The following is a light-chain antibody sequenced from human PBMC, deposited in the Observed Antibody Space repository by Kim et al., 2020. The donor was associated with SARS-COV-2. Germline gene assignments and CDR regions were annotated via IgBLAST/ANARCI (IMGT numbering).Light chain of an antibody. CDR1: QGISNY. V-gene: IGKV1-27*01. CDR3: KTYDSAPRT. Sequence: DIQMTQSPSSLSASVGDRVTVTYRASQGISNYLACFQQKPGKIPKLLIYTASTFQSGVPSRFSGSGSGTDFTLTISSLQPEDILTYYCKTYDSAPRTFGHGTKVEIK. J-gene: IGKJ1*01. CDR2: TAS.